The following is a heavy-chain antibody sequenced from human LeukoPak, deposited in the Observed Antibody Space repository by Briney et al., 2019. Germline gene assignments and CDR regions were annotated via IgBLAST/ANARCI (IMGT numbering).Heavy chain of an antibody. D-gene: IGHD4-17*01. CDR2: ISTNGHI. J-gene: IGHJ1*01. CDR1: GFILNSYS. CDR3: ARDFTTVTTAYFHH. Sequence: GXXLRLSCAASGFILNSYSMNWVRQAPGKGLEWVSSISTNGHIYYADSVKGRFTIFGDDAENSLYLQMNGLRAEDTAIYYCARDFTTVTTAYFHHWGQGTLVTVSS. V-gene: IGHV3-21*01.